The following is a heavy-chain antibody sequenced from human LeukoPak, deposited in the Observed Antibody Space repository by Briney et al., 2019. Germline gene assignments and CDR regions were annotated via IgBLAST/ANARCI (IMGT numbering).Heavy chain of an antibody. D-gene: IGHD6-13*01. CDR3: AKEIGSWFPYYYYYYGIDV. CDR2: ISYDGSNK. J-gene: IGHJ6*02. CDR1: GFTFSSYG. V-gene: IGHV3-30*18. Sequence: GRSLRLSCAASGFTFSSYGMHWVRQAPGKGLEWVAVISYDGSNKYYADSVKGRFTISRDNSKNTLYLQMNSLRAEDTAVYYCAKEIGSWFPYYYYYYGIDVWGQGTTVTVSS.